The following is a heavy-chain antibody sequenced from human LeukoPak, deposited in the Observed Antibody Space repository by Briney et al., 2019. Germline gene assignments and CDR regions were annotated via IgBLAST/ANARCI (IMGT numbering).Heavy chain of an antibody. CDR1: GGSISSYY. Sequence: SETLSLTRTVSGGSISSYYWSWIRQPPGKGLEWIGYIYYSGSTNYNPSLKSRVTISVDTSKNQFSLKLSSVTAADTAVYYCARIRVLWPTQHYYYYGMDVWGQGTTVTVSS. CDR3: ARIRVLWPTQHYYYYGMDV. J-gene: IGHJ6*02. CDR2: IYYSGST. D-gene: IGHD3-10*01. V-gene: IGHV4-59*08.